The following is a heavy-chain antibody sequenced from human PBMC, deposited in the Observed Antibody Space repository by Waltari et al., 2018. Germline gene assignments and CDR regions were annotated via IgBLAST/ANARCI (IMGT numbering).Heavy chain of an antibody. CDR1: GFTFSDYY. Sequence: QVQLVESGGGLVKPGGSLRLSCAASGFTFSDYYMSWIRPAPGKGLEWVSYISSSGSTIYDADSVKGRFTISRDNAKNSLYLQMNSRRAEDTAVYYCARDKVLEWLPYDAFDIWGQGTMVTVSS. V-gene: IGHV3-11*04. D-gene: IGHD3-3*01. CDR3: ARDKVLEWLPYDAFDI. J-gene: IGHJ3*02. CDR2: ISSSGSTI.